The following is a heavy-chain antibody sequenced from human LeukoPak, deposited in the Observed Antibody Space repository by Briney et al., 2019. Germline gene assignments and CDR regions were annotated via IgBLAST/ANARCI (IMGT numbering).Heavy chain of an antibody. D-gene: IGHD3-9*01. J-gene: IGHJ6*03. Sequence: SVKVSCKASGYTFTSYGISWVRQAPGQGLEWMGGIIPIFGTANYAQKFQGRVTITADKSTSTAYMELSSLRSGDTAVYYCAREPNYDILTGYPNYYMDVWGKGTTVTVSS. V-gene: IGHV1-69*06. CDR2: IIPIFGTA. CDR3: AREPNYDILTGYPNYYMDV. CDR1: GYTFTSYG.